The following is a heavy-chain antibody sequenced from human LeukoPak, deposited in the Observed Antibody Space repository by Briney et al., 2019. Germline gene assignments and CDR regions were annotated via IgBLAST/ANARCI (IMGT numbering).Heavy chain of an antibody. CDR1: GGCIRSGDYY. V-gene: IGHV4-30-4*01. D-gene: IGHD2-21*02. J-gene: IGHJ4*02. CDR2: IYYSGST. CDR3: AREGGGDSTLDY. Sequence: SETLSLTCTVSGGCIRSGDYYWSWIRQPPGKGLEWIGYIYYSGSTYYNPSLKSRVTISVDTSKNQFSLKLSSVTAADTAVYYCAREGGGDSTLDYWGQGTLFTVSS.